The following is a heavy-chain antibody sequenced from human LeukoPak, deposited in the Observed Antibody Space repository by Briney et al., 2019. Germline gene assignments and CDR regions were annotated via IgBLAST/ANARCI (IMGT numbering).Heavy chain of an antibody. CDR1: GGSITGFY. CDR2: VYYDGST. V-gene: IGHV4-59*01. Sequence: PSETLSLTCTVSGGSITGFYWNWIRQPPGKGLEWIGYVYYDGSTDYNPSLKSRVTISLDTSKYQFSLKLSSVTAADTAVYYCARRSHGDWFYFDLWGRGTLVTVSS. J-gene: IGHJ2*01. CDR3: ARRSHGDWFYFDL. D-gene: IGHD3/OR15-3a*01.